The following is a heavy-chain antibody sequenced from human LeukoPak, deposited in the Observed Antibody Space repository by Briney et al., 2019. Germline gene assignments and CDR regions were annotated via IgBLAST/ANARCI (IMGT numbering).Heavy chain of an antibody. Sequence: PGGSLRLSCAASGFTFSSYAMSWVRQAPGKGLEWVSAVSGSGGSTYYADSVKGRFTISRDNSKNTLYLQMNSLRAEDTAVYYCAKAPRLKTWWGSSYFDYWGQGTLVTVSS. D-gene: IGHD2-21*01. J-gene: IGHJ4*02. V-gene: IGHV3-23*01. CDR2: VSGSGGST. CDR3: AKAPRLKTWWGSSYFDY. CDR1: GFTFSSYA.